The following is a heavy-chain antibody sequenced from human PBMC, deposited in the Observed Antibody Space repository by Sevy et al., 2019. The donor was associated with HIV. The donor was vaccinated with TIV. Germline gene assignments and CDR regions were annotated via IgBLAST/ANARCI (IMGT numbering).Heavy chain of an antibody. CDR3: AKDRAFSDSTNWSWFDP. CDR2: ISSSSGYI. V-gene: IGHV3-21*01. CDR1: GFTFSSYS. D-gene: IGHD6-13*01. Sequence: GGSLRLSCAASGFTFSSYSMNWVRQAPGKGLEWVSSISSSSGYIYYADSVKGRFTISRDNAKNSLYLQMNSLRAEDTAVYYCAKDRAFSDSTNWSWFDPWGQGTLVTVSS. J-gene: IGHJ5*02.